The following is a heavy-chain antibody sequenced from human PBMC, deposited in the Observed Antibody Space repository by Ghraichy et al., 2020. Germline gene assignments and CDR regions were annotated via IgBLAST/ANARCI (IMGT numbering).Heavy chain of an antibody. CDR2: ISGSGGST. Sequence: GGSLRLSCAASGFTFSSFAMSWVRQAPGKGLEWVSTISGSGGSTYYADSVKGRFTISRDKSKNTLYLQMHSLRAEGTAVYYCAKGKGSGSYFNWSFNAWGRGTQVTVSS. CDR1: GFTFSSFA. J-gene: IGHJ2*01. V-gene: IGHV3-23*01. D-gene: IGHD1-26*01. CDR3: AKGKGSGSYFNWSFNA.